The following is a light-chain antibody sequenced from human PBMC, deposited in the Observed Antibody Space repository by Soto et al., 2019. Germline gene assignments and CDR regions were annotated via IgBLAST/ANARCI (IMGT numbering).Light chain of an antibody. V-gene: IGLV8-61*01. J-gene: IGLJ1*01. CDR2: STN. Sequence: QTVVTQEPSFSVSPGGTVTLTCGLSSGSVSTSYYPSWYQQTPGQAPRTLIYSTNTRSSVVPDRFSGSILGNKAALTITGAQADDESDYYCVLYMGSGISYIFGTGTKLTVL. CDR3: VLYMGSGISYI. CDR1: SGSVSTSYY.